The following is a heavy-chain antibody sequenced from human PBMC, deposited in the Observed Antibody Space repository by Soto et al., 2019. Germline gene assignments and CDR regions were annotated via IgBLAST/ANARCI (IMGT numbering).Heavy chain of an antibody. CDR1: GYTFSDYY. CDR2: SNPNSGGT. D-gene: IGHD1-1*01. V-gene: IGHV1-2*02. Sequence: QVQLVQSGAEVRKPGASVKDSCKASGYTFSDYYIHWVRQAPGQGLELMGWSNPNSGGTKYAPKFQGGATMTRDTSITTPSMQLSRLRSVDTAVYYCATEPATSKPEGLDFWGQETLITVPS. J-gene: IGHJ4*02. CDR3: ATEPATSKPEGLDF.